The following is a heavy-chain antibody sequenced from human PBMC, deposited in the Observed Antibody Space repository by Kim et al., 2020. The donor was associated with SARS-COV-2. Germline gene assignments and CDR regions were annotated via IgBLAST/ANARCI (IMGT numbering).Heavy chain of an antibody. J-gene: IGHJ4*02. Sequence: GGSLRLSCAASGFTFSSYSMNWVRQAPGKGLEWVSSISSSSSYTYYADSVKGRFTISRDNAKNSLYLQMNSLRAEDTAVYYCAGRILWDYWGQGTLVTVSS. CDR3: AGRILWDY. D-gene: IGHD2-15*01. CDR1: GFTFSSYS. CDR2: ISSSSSYT. V-gene: IGHV3-21*01.